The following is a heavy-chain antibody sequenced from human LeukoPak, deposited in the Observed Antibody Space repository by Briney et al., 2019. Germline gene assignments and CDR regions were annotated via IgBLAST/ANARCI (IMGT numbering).Heavy chain of an antibody. Sequence: SETLSLTCTVSGGSISSSSYYWGWIRQPPGKGLECIGSIYYSGSTYYNPSLKSRVTISIDTSKNQFSLKLSSVTAADTAVYYCARFNSGSYQHYFDYWGQGTLVTVSP. CDR1: GGSISSSSYY. CDR3: ARFNSGSYQHYFDY. V-gene: IGHV4-39*07. J-gene: IGHJ4*02. CDR2: IYYSGST. D-gene: IGHD1-26*01.